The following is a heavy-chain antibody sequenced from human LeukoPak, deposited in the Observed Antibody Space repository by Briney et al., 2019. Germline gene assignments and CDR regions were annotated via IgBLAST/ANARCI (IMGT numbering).Heavy chain of an antibody. Sequence: SVKVSCTASGGAFSSYAISWVRQAPGQGLEWMGRIIPIFGTANYAQKFQGRVTITTDESTSTAYMELSSLRTEDTAVYYYAKESWGTAAYRSRYFDLWGRGTLVTVSS. D-gene: IGHD1-1*01. J-gene: IGHJ2*01. V-gene: IGHV1-69*05. CDR1: GGAFSSYA. CDR2: IIPIFGTA. CDR3: AKESWGTAAYRSRYFDL.